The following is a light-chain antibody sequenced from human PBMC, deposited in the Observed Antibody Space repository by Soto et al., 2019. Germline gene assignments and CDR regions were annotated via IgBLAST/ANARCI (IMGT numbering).Light chain of an antibody. V-gene: IGKV1-6*01. J-gene: IGKJ1*01. CDR3: QQTANWPRT. Sequence: AIQMTQSPSSLSASVGDRVTITCRASQGVRYDLGWYQQKPGKAPNLLLYAASSLQGGVPSRFSGSGSGTDFTLTINSLEPDDFAVYYCQQTANWPRTFGLGTKVDIK. CDR1: QGVRYD. CDR2: AAS.